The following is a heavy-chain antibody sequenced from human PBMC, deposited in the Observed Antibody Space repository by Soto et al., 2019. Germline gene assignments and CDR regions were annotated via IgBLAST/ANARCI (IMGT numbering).Heavy chain of an antibody. CDR3: ARDGAGIAVAGPHYYGMDV. CDR1: GGTFSSYA. CDR2: IIPIFGTA. Sequence: SVKVSCKASGGTFSSYAISWVRQAPVQGLEWMGGIIPIFGTANYAQKFQGRVTITADESTSTAYMELSSLRSEDTAVYYCARDGAGIAVAGPHYYGMDVWGQGTTVTVSS. J-gene: IGHJ6*02. V-gene: IGHV1-69*13. D-gene: IGHD6-19*01.